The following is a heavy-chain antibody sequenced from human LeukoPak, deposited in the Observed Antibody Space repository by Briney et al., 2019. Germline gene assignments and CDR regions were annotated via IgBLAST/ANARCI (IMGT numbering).Heavy chain of an antibody. V-gene: IGHV1-8*02. D-gene: IGHD3-9*01. Sequence: AASVKVSCKASGGTFSSYAISWVRQATGQGLEWMGWMNPNSGNTGYAQKFQGRVTMTRNTSISTAYMELSSLRSEDTAVYYCARGPHVYYDILTGYYYFDYWSQGTLVTVSS. CDR1: GGTFSSYA. CDR2: MNPNSGNT. CDR3: ARGPHVYYDILTGYYYFDY. J-gene: IGHJ4*02.